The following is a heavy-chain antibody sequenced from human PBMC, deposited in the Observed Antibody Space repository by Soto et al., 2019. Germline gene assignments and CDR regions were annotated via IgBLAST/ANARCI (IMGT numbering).Heavy chain of an antibody. CDR1: GFTFSSYA. J-gene: IGHJ4*02. CDR3: ARDIGYCSGGSCYHPEYYFDY. V-gene: IGHV3-30-3*01. D-gene: IGHD2-15*01. CDR2: ISYDGSNK. Sequence: GGSLRLSCAASGFTFSSYAMHWVRQAPGKGLEWVAVISYDGSNKYYADPVKGRFTISRDNSKNTLYLQMNSLRAEDTAVYYCARDIGYCSGGSCYHPEYYFDYWGQGTLVTGSS.